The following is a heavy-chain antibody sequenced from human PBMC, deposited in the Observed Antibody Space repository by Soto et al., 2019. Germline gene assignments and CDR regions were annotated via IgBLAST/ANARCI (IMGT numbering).Heavy chain of an antibody. J-gene: IGHJ6*02. V-gene: IGHV1-2*02. D-gene: IGHD5-18*01. Sequence: RASVKVSCKASGYTFTGYYMHWVRQAPGQGLEWMGWINPNSGGTNYAQKFQGRVTMTRDTSISTAYMELSRLRSDDTAVYYCARDKRVQLWRGAAGMDVWGQGTTVTVSS. CDR1: GYTFTGYY. CDR3: ARDKRVQLWRGAAGMDV. CDR2: INPNSGGT.